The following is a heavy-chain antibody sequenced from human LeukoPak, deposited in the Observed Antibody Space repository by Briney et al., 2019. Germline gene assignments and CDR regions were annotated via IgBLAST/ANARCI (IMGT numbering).Heavy chain of an antibody. D-gene: IGHD4-17*01. V-gene: IGHV1-18*01. Sequence: ASVKVSCKASGGTFSSYAISWVRQAPGQGLEWMGWISAYNGKTNYAQKVQGRVTMTTDTSTSTAYMELRSLRSDDTAVYYCARPYGYYYYGMDVRGQGTTVTVSS. CDR1: GGTFSSYA. CDR2: ISAYNGKT. CDR3: ARPYGYYYYGMDV. J-gene: IGHJ6*02.